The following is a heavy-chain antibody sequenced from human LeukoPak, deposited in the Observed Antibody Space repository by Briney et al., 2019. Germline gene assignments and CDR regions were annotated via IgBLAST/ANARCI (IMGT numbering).Heavy chain of an antibody. CDR1: GYTLTELS. D-gene: IGHD2-8*01. V-gene: IGHV1-24*01. CDR3: ATDRNGVCPIY. Sequence: ASVTVSCKVSGYTLTELSMHWVRQAPAKELDWMGGFDPEDGETIYAQKFQGRVTMTEDTSTDTAYMELSSLRSEDTAVYYCATDRNGVCPIYWGQGTLVTVSS. J-gene: IGHJ4*02. CDR2: FDPEDGET.